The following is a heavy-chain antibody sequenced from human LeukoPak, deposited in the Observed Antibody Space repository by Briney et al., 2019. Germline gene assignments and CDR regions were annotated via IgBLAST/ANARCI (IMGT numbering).Heavy chain of an antibody. J-gene: IGHJ6*03. D-gene: IGHD2-15*01. Sequence: ASVKVSCKASGYTFTSYDINWVRQATGQGLEWMGWMNPNSGNTGYAQKFQGRVTITADESTSTAYMELSSLRSEDTAVYYCALVVVVAATPAADYYYYMDVWGKGTTVTISS. CDR2: MNPNSGNT. CDR1: GYTFTSYD. V-gene: IGHV1-8*03. CDR3: ALVVVVAATPAADYYYYMDV.